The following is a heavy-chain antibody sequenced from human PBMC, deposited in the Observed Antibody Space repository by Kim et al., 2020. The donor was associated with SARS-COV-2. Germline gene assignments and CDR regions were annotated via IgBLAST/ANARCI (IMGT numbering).Heavy chain of an antibody. J-gene: IGHJ4*02. V-gene: IGHV1-3*01. CDR3: ARGPFSYDYGDYVFDY. Sequence: KFRGGVPITRDTSESTAYMELSSLRSEDTAVYYCARGPFSYDYGDYVFDYWGQGTLVTVSS. D-gene: IGHD4-17*01.